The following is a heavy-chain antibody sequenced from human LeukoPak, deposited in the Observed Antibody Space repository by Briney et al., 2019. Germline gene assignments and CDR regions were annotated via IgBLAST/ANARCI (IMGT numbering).Heavy chain of an antibody. V-gene: IGHV4-4*07. J-gene: IGHJ4*02. CDR2: IYTSGTI. Sequence: PSETLSLTCAVSGGSISSYYWSWIRQPAGTALEWIGRIYTSGTITYNPSLKSRVTISVDTSKNQFSLKLSSVTAADTAVYYCARHKTGYSSSWYYFDYWGQGTLVTVSS. CDR1: GGSISSYY. CDR3: ARHKTGYSSSWYYFDY. D-gene: IGHD6-13*01.